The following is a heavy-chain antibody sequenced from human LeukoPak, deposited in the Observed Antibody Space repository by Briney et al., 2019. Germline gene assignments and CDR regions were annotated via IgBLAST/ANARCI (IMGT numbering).Heavy chain of an antibody. CDR2: INHSGST. Sequence: SETLSLTCAVYGGSFSGYYWSWIRQPPGKGLEWIGEINHSGSTNYNPSLKSRVTISVDTSKNQFSLKLSSVTAADTAVYYCASGYSYGFDYWGQGTLVTVSS. CDR1: GGSFSGYY. CDR3: ASGYSYGFDY. V-gene: IGHV4-34*01. D-gene: IGHD5-18*01. J-gene: IGHJ4*02.